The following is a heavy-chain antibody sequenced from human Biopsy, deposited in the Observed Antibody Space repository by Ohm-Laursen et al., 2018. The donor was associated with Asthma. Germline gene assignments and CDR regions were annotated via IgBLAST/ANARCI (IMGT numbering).Heavy chain of an antibody. D-gene: IGHD3-3*02. CDR3: ARTFHFWSPYRAEHYQL. J-gene: IGHJ1*01. Sequence: SLRLSCSASGFTFGDYWMSWVRQVPGKGLEWVANIKHDGREKNHVDSLKGRFTISRDNAKNSLYLQMNSLRAEDTAVYYCARTFHFWSPYRAEHYQLWGQGTLVTVSS. V-gene: IGHV3-7*01. CDR1: GFTFGDYW. CDR2: IKHDGREK.